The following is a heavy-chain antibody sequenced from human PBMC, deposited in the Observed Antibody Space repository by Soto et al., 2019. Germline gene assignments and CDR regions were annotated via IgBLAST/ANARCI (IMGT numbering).Heavy chain of an antibody. V-gene: IGHV3-21*01. CDR2: ISSSSSYI. CDR3: ARDLLTGTYFYYYGMDV. J-gene: IGHJ6*02. CDR1: GFTFSSYS. D-gene: IGHD1-20*01. Sequence: ESGGGLVKPGGSSRLSCVVSGFTFSSYSMNWVRQAPGKGLEWVSSISSSSSYIYYADSVKGRFTISRDNAKNSLYLQMNSLRAEDTAVYYCARDLLTGTYFYYYGMDVWGQGTTVTVSS.